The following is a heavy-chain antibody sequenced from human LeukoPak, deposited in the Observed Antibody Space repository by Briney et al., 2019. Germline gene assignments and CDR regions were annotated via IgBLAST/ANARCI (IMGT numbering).Heavy chain of an antibody. D-gene: IGHD1-1*01. J-gene: IGHJ4*02. CDR1: GGSISSDK. V-gene: IGHV4-4*02. Sequence: PSETLSLTCAVSGGSISSDKWWSWLRQAPGKGLEWIGRIYISGSTNYNPSLKSRVTMSVDTSKNQFSLKLSSVTAADTAVYYCARDRGTWNDDGFDYWGQGTLVTVSS. CDR2: IYISGST. CDR3: ARDRGTWNDDGFDY.